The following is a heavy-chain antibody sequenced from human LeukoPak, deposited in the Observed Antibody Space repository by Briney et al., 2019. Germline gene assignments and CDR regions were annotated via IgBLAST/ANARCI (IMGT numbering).Heavy chain of an antibody. D-gene: IGHD3-9*01. J-gene: IGHJ4*02. CDR2: INPSGGST. V-gene: IGHV1-46*01. CDR1: GYTFTSYY. Sequence: GASVKVSCEASGYTFTSYYMHWVRQAPGQGLEWMGIINPSGGSTSYAQKFQGRVTMTRDTSTSTVYMELSSLRSEDTAVYYCASGSRDILTGSWIDYWGQGTLVTVSS. CDR3: ASGSRDILTGSWIDY.